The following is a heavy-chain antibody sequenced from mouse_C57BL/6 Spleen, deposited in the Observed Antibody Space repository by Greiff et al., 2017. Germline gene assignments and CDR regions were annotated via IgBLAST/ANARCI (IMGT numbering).Heavy chain of an antibody. V-gene: IGHV2-3*01. CDR2: LWGDGST. CDR1: GFSLTSYG. D-gene: IGHD2-3*01. Sequence: QVQLKQFGPGLVAPSQSLSITCTVSGFSLTSYGVSWVCQPPGKGLELLGVLWGDGSTNYHSALISRLSISKDNSKIQVFLKLNSLQADDTATYYCAKDGYSCAMDYWGQGTSVTFSS. J-gene: IGHJ4*01. CDR3: AKDGYSCAMDY.